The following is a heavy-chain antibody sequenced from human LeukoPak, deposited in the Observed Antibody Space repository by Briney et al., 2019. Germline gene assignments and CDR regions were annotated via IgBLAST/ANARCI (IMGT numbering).Heavy chain of an antibody. Sequence: GGSLRLSCAASGFTFSSYAMSWVRQAPGKGLEWVSATSGSGGSTYYADSVKGRFTISRDNSKNTLYLQMNSLRAEDTAVYYCAREGYCNVTSSPRDAFDLWGQGTMLTFSS. J-gene: IGHJ3*01. CDR1: GFTFSSYA. CDR3: AREGYCNVTSSPRDAFDL. V-gene: IGHV3-23*01. CDR2: TSGSGGST. D-gene: IGHD2-2*01.